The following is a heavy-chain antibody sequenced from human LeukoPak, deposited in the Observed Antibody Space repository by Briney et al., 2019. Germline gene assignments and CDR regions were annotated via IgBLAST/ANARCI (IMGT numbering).Heavy chain of an antibody. Sequence: GGSLRLSCAASGFTFSSYSMGWVRQAPGKGLEWASSISSSSSNIYYADSVRGRFTISRDNAKNSLYLQINTLRAEDPAVYYCARDPRPFGRSRENCPRYYFDHWGQGTLVTVSS. CDR3: ARDPRPFGRSRENCPRYYFDH. CDR2: ISSSSSNI. D-gene: IGHD2-15*01. CDR1: GFTFSSYS. V-gene: IGHV3-21*01. J-gene: IGHJ4*02.